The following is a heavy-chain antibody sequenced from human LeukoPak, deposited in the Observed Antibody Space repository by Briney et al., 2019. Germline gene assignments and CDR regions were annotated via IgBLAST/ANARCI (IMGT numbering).Heavy chain of an antibody. CDR2: IYPNANT. D-gene: IGHD3-10*01. CDR3: ARGFDYYGFGATPRYFDL. Sequence: GGSLRLSCAAFGFSFSSYDMHWVRQVTGKGLEWVSTIYPNANTFYPDSVKGRFTISRENGKNSLSLQMNSLRAGDTAVYYCARGFDYYGFGATPRYFDLWGRGTLVTVSS. V-gene: IGHV3-13*01. J-gene: IGHJ2*01. CDR1: GFSFSSYD.